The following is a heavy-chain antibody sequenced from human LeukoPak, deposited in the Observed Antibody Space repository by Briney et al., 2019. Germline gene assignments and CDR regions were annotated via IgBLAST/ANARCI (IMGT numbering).Heavy chain of an antibody. Sequence: XSVKVSFKASGYTFTGYYMHWVRQAPGQGLEWMGWINPNSGDTNYAQRFQGRVTMTRDTFISTAYMELSRLRSDDTAVYYCARDLSEDDFWSGSNYWGQGTLVTVSS. CDR2: INPNSGDT. D-gene: IGHD3-3*01. CDR3: ARDLSEDDFWSGSNY. V-gene: IGHV1-2*02. CDR1: GYTFTGYY. J-gene: IGHJ4*02.